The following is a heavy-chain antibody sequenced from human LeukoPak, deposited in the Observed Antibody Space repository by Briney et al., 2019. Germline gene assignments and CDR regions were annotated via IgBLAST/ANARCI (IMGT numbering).Heavy chain of an antibody. D-gene: IGHD6-19*01. J-gene: IGHJ4*02. CDR3: ARGEAVASHDY. Sequence: AASVKGSCKASWYTFTGYYIHWVRQAPGQGLEWMGWINPNSGGTNYAQKFQGRVTMTRDSSISTAYMELNRLTSDDTAVYYCARGEAVASHDYWGQGTLVTVSS. CDR1: WYTFTGYY. V-gene: IGHV1-2*02. CDR2: INPNSGGT.